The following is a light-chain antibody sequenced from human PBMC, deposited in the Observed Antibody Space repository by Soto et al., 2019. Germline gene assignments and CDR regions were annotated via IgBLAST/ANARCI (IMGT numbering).Light chain of an antibody. V-gene: IGLV2-11*01. J-gene: IGLJ1*01. Sequence: QSVLTQPRSVSGSPGQSVTISCTGSSSDVGAYNYVSWYQQHPGKAPKLMIFDVSKRPSGVPDRFSGSKSGSTASLTISGLQAEDEADYYCCSYAGNMYVVGSGPKITVL. CDR2: DVS. CDR1: SSDVGAYNY. CDR3: CSYAGNMYV.